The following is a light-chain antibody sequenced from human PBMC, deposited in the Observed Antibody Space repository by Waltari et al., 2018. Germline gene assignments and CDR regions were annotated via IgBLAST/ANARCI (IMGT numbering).Light chain of an antibody. J-gene: IGLJ3*02. CDR1: SSYVGGYNY. CDR2: EVS. Sequence: QSALTQPPSASGSPGQSVTISCTGTSSYVGGYNYVSWYQQHPGKAPKLMIYEVSKRPSGVPDRFSGSKSGNTASLTVSGLQAEDEADYYCSSYAGSNNLVFGGGTKLTVL. V-gene: IGLV2-8*01. CDR3: SSYAGSNNLV.